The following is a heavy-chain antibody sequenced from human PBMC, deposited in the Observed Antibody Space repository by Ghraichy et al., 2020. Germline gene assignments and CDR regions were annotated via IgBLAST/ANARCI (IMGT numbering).Heavy chain of an antibody. J-gene: IGHJ4*02. Sequence: ETLSLTCTVSGGSISNYYWSWIRQPPGKGLEWIGYIYYSGITNYNPSFKSRVTISIDTSKNQFSLKLSSVTAADTAVYYCARHRGRWSYSGYDDYWGQGTLVTVSS. V-gene: IGHV4-59*08. CDR1: GGSISNYY. CDR3: ARHRGRWSYSGYDDY. CDR2: IYYSGIT. D-gene: IGHD5-12*01.